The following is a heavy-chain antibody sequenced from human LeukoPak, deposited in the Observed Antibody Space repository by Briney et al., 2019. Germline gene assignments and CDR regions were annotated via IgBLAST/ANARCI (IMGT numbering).Heavy chain of an antibody. V-gene: IGHV1-8*01. D-gene: IGHD4-17*01. Sequence: ASVKVSCKASGYTFTSYDINWVRQATGQGLEWMGWMNPNSGNTGYAQKFQGRVTMTRNTSISTAYMELSSLRSEDTAVYYCARGVFDGDRGWVYYMDVWGKGTTVTVSS. CDR1: GYTFTSYD. J-gene: IGHJ6*03. CDR3: ARGVFDGDRGWVYYMDV. CDR2: MNPNSGNT.